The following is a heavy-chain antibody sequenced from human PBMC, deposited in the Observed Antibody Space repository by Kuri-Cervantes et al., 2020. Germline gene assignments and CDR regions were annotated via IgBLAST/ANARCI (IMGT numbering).Heavy chain of an antibody. V-gene: IGHV3-30-3*01. D-gene: IGHD2-15*01. CDR3: ARGHGWLGYCSGGSCYRNPRTFDY. CDR1: EFTFRSYA. Sequence: GESLKISCAASEFTFRSYAMHWVRQAPGKGLEWVAVTSYDGSNKYYADSVKGRFTISRDNSKNTLYVQMNSLRAEDTAVYYCARGHGWLGYCSGGSCYRNPRTFDYWGQGTLVTVSS. CDR2: TSYDGSNK. J-gene: IGHJ4*02.